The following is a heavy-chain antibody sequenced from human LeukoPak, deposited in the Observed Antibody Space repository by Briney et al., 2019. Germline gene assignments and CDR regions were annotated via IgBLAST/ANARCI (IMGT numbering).Heavy chain of an antibody. CDR3: ARDISPAAQWLVFGAFDI. CDR2: IKQDGSEK. J-gene: IGHJ3*02. V-gene: IGHV3-7*01. CDR1: GFTFSSYW. Sequence: GGSLRLSCAASGFTFSSYWMSWVRRAPGKGLEWVANIKQDGSEKYYVDSVKGRFTISRDNAKNSLYLQMNSLRAEDTAVYYCARDISPAAQWLVFGAFDIWGQGTMVTVSS. D-gene: IGHD6-19*01.